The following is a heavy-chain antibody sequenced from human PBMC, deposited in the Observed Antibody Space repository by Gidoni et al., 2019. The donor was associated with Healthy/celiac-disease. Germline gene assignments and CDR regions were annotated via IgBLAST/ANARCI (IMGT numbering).Heavy chain of an antibody. D-gene: IGHD1-26*01. J-gene: IGHJ4*02. CDR1: GGSISSGSYY. V-gene: IGHV4-61*02. Sequence: QVQLQESGPGLVKPSQTLSLTCTVSGGSISSGSYYWSWIRQPAGKGLEGIGRIYTSGSTNYHPSLKIRVTISVDTSKNQFSLKLSSVTAADTAVYYCARASGATIDYWGQGTLVTVSS. CDR3: ARASGATIDY. CDR2: IYTSGST.